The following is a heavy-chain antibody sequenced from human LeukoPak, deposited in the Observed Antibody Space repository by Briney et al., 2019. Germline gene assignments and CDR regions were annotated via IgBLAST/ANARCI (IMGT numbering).Heavy chain of an antibody. Sequence: GGSLRLSCAASGFTFSSYSMTWVRQAPGKGLEWVSSISSSSSYIYYADSVKGRFTISRDNAKNSLYLQMNSLRAEGTAVYYCARDPPLWYDYWGQGTLVTVSS. D-gene: IGHD3-10*01. CDR2: ISSSSSYI. J-gene: IGHJ4*02. CDR1: GFTFSSYS. V-gene: IGHV3-21*01. CDR3: ARDPPLWYDY.